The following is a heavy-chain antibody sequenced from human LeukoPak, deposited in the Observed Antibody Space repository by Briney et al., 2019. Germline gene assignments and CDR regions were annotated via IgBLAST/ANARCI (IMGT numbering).Heavy chain of an antibody. CDR3: AKGSLGSWYYFDY. D-gene: IGHD6-13*01. Sequence: GGSLRLSCAGSGFTFRNHAMRWVRQAPGKGLEWVSDISGSGGNTYYADSVKGRFTISRDNSKNTLYLQMNSLRDEDTAVYYCAKGSLGSWYYFDYWGQGTLVTVSS. CDR2: ISGSGGNT. J-gene: IGHJ4*02. V-gene: IGHV3-23*01. CDR1: GFTFRNHA.